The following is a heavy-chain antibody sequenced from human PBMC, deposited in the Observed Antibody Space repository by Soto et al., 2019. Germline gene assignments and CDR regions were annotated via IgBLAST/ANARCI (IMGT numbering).Heavy chain of an antibody. Sequence: EVQLLESGGGLVQPGGSLRLSCAASGFTFSSYAMSWVRQAPGQGLEWVSAISGRGGSTYYADSVKGRFTISRDNSKNTLYLLMNSLRAEDTAVYYCARPLEMEAAGRYAFDIWGQGTMVTVSS. CDR3: ARPLEMEAAGRYAFDI. CDR2: ISGRGGST. CDR1: GFTFSSYA. V-gene: IGHV3-23*01. J-gene: IGHJ3*02. D-gene: IGHD6-13*01.